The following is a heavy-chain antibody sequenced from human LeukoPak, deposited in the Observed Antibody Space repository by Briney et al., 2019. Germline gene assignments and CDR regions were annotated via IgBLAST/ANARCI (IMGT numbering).Heavy chain of an antibody. CDR2: IYYSGST. CDR1: GGSISSYY. CDR3: ARVRSTMVRGVIPGGENYYYYGMDV. V-gene: IGHV4-59*01. D-gene: IGHD3-10*01. Sequence: SETLSLTCTVSGGSISSYYRSWIRQPPGKGLEWIGYIYYSGSTNYNPSLKSRVTISVDTSKNQFSLKLSSVTAADTAVYYCARVRSTMVRGVIPGGENYYYYGMDVWGQGTTVTVSS. J-gene: IGHJ6*02.